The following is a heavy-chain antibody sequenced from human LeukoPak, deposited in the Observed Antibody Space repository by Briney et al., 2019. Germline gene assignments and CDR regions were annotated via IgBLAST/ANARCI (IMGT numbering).Heavy chain of an antibody. CDR2: ISGSGGST. V-gene: IGHV3-23*01. CDR3: AKPRSGIAAPGTPLGY. J-gene: IGHJ4*02. Sequence: GGSLRLSCAASGFTFSSYAMNWVRQAPGKGLEWVSVISGSGGSTYYADSVKGRFTISRDNSKSTLYLQMNSLRAEDTAVYYCAKPRSGIAAPGTPLGYWGQGTLVTVSS. CDR1: GFTFSSYA. D-gene: IGHD6-13*01.